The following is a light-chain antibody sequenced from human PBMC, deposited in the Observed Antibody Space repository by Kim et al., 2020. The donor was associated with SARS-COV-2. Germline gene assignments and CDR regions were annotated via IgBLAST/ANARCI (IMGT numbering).Light chain of an antibody. J-gene: IGLJ3*02. CDR2: RNN. CDR3: SAWDSSLSAWV. Sequence: QPATLTRTGTSSDVGNEGATWLQQHQGHPPKLLSSRNNNRPSGISERFSASRSGDTASLTITELQPEDEADYYCSAWDSSLSAWVFGGGTQLTVL. CDR1: SSDVGNEG. V-gene: IGLV10-54*01.